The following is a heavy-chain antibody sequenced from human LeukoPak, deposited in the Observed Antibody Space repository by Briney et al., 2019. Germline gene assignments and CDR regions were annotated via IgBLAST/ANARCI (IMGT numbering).Heavy chain of an antibody. J-gene: IGHJ4*02. Sequence: GGSLRLSCAASGFTVSSNYMSWVRQAPGKGLEWASVIYSGGSTYYADSVKGRFTISRHNSKNTLYLQMNSLRAEDTAVYYCAKSASSGYSQYFDYWGQGTLVTVSS. CDR2: IYSGGST. D-gene: IGHD3-22*01. CDR1: GFTVSSNY. CDR3: AKSASSGYSQYFDY. V-gene: IGHV3-53*04.